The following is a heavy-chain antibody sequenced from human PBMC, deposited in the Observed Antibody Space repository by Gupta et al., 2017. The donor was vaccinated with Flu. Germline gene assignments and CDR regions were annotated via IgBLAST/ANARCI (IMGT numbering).Heavy chain of an antibody. V-gene: IGHV5-51*03. D-gene: IGHD5-12*01. J-gene: IGHJ4*02. CDR2: IYPGDSDT. CDR1: GYKFTSYW. Sequence: EVQLVQSGVELKKPGESLKISCKGSGYKFTSYWIGWVRQMHGKGLEWMGIIYPGDSDTRYSPSCQGQVTISADKSISTAYLQWTSLKASDTAMYYCARVRDGYNRFDYWGQGTLVTVSS. CDR3: ARVRDGYNRFDY.